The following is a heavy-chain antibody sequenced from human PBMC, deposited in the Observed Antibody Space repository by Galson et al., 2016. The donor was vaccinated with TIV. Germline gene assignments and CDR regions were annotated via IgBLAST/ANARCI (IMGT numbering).Heavy chain of an antibody. J-gene: IGHJ4*02. CDR1: GFTFSHFG. CDR3: ARDLLGESYRNFDY. D-gene: IGHD1-26*01. V-gene: IGHV3-30*03. Sequence: LRLSCAASGFTFSHFGMHWVRQSPGKGLEWLAVILYDGSSQFYADSVEGRFAISRDNSKNTLYLQMNSLGAEDTALYYWARDLLGESYRNFDYCGQGALVTVSS. CDR2: ILYDGSSQ.